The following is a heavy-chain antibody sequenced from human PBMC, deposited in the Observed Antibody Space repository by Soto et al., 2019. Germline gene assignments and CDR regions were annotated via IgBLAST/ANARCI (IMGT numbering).Heavy chain of an antibody. J-gene: IGHJ4*02. CDR1: GGTFSSYS. CDR2: IIPIFGTA. D-gene: IGHD3-16*01. V-gene: IGHV1-69*13. CDR3: ARGDNDYVWGSYPSRFDY. Sequence: GASVKVSCKGSGGTFSSYSISWVLQAPGQGLEWMGGIIPIFGTANYAQKFQGRVTITADESTSTAYMELSSLRSEDTAVYYCARGDNDYVWGSYPSRFDYWGQGTLVTVSS.